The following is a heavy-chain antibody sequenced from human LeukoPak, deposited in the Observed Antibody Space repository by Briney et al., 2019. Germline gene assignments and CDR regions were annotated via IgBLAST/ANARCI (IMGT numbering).Heavy chain of an antibody. J-gene: IGHJ4*02. Sequence: RGSLRLSCAASGFTFSSYAMSWVRQAPGKGLEWVSAISCSGSSTYYADSVKGRFTISRDNSKNTLYLQMNSLRAEDTAVYYCAKTDRVLRFLEWLLRPRYFDYWGQGTLDSVSS. D-gene: IGHD3-3*01. V-gene: IGHV3-23*01. CDR2: ISCSGSST. CDR1: GFTFSSYA. CDR3: AKTDRVLRFLEWLLRPRYFDY.